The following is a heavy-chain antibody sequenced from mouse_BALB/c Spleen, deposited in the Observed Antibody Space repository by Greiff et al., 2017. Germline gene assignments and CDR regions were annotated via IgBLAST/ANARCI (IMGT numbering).Heavy chain of an antibody. D-gene: IGHD4-1*01. V-gene: IGHV1-7*01. Sequence: QVHVKQSGAELAKPGASVKMSCKASGYTFTSYWMHWVKQRPGQGLEWIGYINPSTGYTEYNQKFKDKATLTADKSSSTAYMQLSSLTSEDSAVYYCAPLTGTEAYWGQGTLVTVSA. CDR2: INPSTGYT. CDR3: APLTGTEAY. J-gene: IGHJ3*01. CDR1: GYTFTSYW.